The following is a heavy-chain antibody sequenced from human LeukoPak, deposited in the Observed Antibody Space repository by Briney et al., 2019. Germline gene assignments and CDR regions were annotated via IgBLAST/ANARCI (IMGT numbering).Heavy chain of an antibody. CDR2: IYTSGST. CDR1: GDSISSYY. CDR3: ARVDYSNYFGYYCYYMDV. D-gene: IGHD4-11*01. V-gene: IGHV4-4*07. Sequence: SETLSLTCTVSGDSISSYYWSWIRQPAGKGLEWIGRIYTSGSTNYNPSLKSRVTMSVDTSKNQFSLKLSSVTAADTAVYYCARVDYSNYFGYYCYYMDVWGKGTTVTVSS. J-gene: IGHJ6*03.